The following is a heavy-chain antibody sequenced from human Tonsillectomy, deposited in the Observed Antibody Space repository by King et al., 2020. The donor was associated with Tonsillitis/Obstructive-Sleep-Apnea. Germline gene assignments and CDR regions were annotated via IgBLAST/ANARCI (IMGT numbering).Heavy chain of an antibody. D-gene: IGHD1-1*01. V-gene: IGHV5-51*01. Sequence: QLVQSGAEVKKPGESLKISCKGSGYSFTNYWIGWVRQMPGKGLEWVGIIYPGDSDTGYSPTFHGHDTISADQSIRAAYLQWSSLKASDTAMYYCARPETELNDAFDIWGQGTMVTVSS. CDR1: GYSFTNYW. J-gene: IGHJ3*02. CDR2: IYPGDSDT. CDR3: ARPETELNDAFDI.